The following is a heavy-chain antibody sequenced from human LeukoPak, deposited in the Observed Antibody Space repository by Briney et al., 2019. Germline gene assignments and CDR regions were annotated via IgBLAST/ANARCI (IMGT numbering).Heavy chain of an antibody. D-gene: IGHD3-16*01. CDR3: PGGPQYGGSYAY. CDR2: ISDSAYSI. V-gene: IGHV3-48*03. Sequence: PGGSLTLSCAASGFTFNTYEMAWVRQTPGMGLEWSSYISDSAYSIKYADAVQGRFTISRDSAKNSVSLHMNYLRAEDTAVYYCPGGPQYGGSYAYWGQGTLVTVSS. CDR1: GFTFNTYE. J-gene: IGHJ4*02.